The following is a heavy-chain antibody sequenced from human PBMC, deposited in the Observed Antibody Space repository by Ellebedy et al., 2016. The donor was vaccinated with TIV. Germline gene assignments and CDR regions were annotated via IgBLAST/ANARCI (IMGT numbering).Heavy chain of an antibody. D-gene: IGHD1-14*01. CDR1: GFTVITDY. CDR3: ARGKSGTYIHHAFDY. J-gene: IGHJ4*02. Sequence: GESLKISCAASGFTVITDYMSWVRQAPGKGLEWVSAISGSGGSTYYADSVKGRFTISRDNSKNTLYLQMSSLRAEDTAIYYCARGKSGTYIHHAFDYWGQGTLVTVSS. CDR2: ISGSGGST. V-gene: IGHV3-23*01.